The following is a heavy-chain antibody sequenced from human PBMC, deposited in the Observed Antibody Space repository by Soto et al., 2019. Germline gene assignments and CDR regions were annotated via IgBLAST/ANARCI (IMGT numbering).Heavy chain of an antibody. CDR3: ARTALRRPITASGDFDP. CDR2: ISYNGTNK. V-gene: IGHV3-30-3*01. Sequence: QVQLVESGGGMVQPGRSLRLSCAASEFTFSSYSMHWVRQAPGKGLEWVAVISYNGTNKFYADSVKGRFTISRDNSKSILYLQMNSLRAEDTAVYYCARTALRRPITASGDFDPWGQGTLVIVSS. J-gene: IGHJ5*02. CDR1: EFTFSSYS. D-gene: IGHD1-20*01.